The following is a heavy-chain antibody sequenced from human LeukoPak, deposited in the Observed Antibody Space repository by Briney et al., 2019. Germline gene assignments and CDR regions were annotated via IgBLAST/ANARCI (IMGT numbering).Heavy chain of an antibody. Sequence: ASVKVSCKASGYTFTGYYMHWVRQAPGQGLEWMGWINPNSGGTNYAQKFQGWVTMTRDTSISTAYMELSRLRSDDTAVYYCARDVLGGVVVPAAPDYWGQGTLVTVSS. CDR1: GYTFTGYY. D-gene: IGHD2-2*01. J-gene: IGHJ4*02. CDR3: ARDVLGGVVVPAAPDY. V-gene: IGHV1-2*04. CDR2: INPNSGGT.